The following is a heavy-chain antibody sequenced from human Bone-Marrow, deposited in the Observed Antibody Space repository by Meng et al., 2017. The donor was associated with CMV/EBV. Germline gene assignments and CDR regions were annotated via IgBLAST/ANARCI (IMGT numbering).Heavy chain of an antibody. V-gene: IGHV3-21*01. J-gene: IGHJ6*02. Sequence: GSLKISCAASGFTFSSYSMNWVRQAPGKGLEWVSSISSSSSYIYYADSVKGRFTISRDNAKNSLYLQMNSLRAEDTAVYYCARDLYSSSSDDYYYGMDVWGQGTTVAVSS. CDR2: ISSSSSYI. CDR1: GFTFSSYS. CDR3: ARDLYSSSSDDYYYGMDV. D-gene: IGHD6-6*01.